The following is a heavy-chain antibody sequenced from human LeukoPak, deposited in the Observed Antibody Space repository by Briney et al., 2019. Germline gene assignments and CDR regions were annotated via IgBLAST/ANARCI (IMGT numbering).Heavy chain of an antibody. Sequence: PGGSLRLSCAASGFTFSSYAMHWVRQAPGKGLEWVAVISYDESNKYYADSVKGRFTISRDNSKNTLYLQMNSLRAEDTAVYYCARALTFYGMDVWGKGTTVTVSS. V-gene: IGHV3-30*04. CDR3: ARALTFYGMDV. J-gene: IGHJ6*04. CDR1: GFTFSSYA. CDR2: ISYDESNK. D-gene: IGHD2-21*02.